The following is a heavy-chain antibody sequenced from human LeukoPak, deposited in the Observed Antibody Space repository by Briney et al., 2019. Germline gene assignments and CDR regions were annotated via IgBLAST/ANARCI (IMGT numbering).Heavy chain of an antibody. Sequence: PVASVKVSCKTSGYSITDYYMQWVRQAPGQGLEWMGWINPNSGGTSSAQKFQGRVTMTRDTSITTVYMEVSWLTSDDTAIYYCARAYRLHGGPYLIGPWGQGTLVTVSS. D-gene: IGHD2-21*01. CDR2: INPNSGGT. CDR3: ARAYRLHGGPYLIGP. V-gene: IGHV1-2*02. CDR1: GYSITDYY. J-gene: IGHJ5*02.